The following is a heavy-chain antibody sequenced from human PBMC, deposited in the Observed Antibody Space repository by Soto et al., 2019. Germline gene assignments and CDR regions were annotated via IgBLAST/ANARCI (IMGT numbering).Heavy chain of an antibody. Sequence: GGSLRLSCAASGFTFSSYAMHWVRQAPGKGLEWVAVISYDGSNKYYADSVKGRFTISRDNSKNTLYLQMNSLRAEDTAVYYCASQYYYDSSGYSPFDYWGQGTLVTVSS. J-gene: IGHJ4*02. V-gene: IGHV3-30-3*01. CDR1: GFTFSSYA. CDR3: ASQYYYDSSGYSPFDY. CDR2: ISYDGSNK. D-gene: IGHD3-22*01.